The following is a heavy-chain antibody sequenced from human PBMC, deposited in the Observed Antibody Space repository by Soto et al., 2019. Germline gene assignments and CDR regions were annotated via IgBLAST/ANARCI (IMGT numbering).Heavy chain of an antibody. V-gene: IGHV3-74*01. CDR3: ARVTTQLVWRVFDY. CDR2: INSDGSST. D-gene: IGHD6-13*01. Sequence: GGSLRLSCAASGFTFSSYWMHWVRQAPGKGLVWVSRINSDGSSTSYADSVKGRFTISRDNAKNTLYLQMNSLRAEDTAVYYCARVTTQLVWRVFDYWGQGTLVTVSS. CDR1: GFTFSSYW. J-gene: IGHJ4*02.